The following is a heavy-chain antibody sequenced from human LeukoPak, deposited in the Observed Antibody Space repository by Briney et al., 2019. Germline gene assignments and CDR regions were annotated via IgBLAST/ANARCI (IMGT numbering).Heavy chain of an antibody. CDR3: ARVGDFAGYY. Sequence: PSETLSLTCTVSGDSVSSGSYKWSWIRQPPGKGLEWIGYIYYSGSTHYNPSLKSRVTMSLDTSKNQFSLKLSSVTAADTAVYYCARVGDFAGYYWGQGTLVTVSS. D-gene: IGHD3-3*01. CDR2: IYYSGST. V-gene: IGHV4-61*01. CDR1: GDSVSSGSYK. J-gene: IGHJ4*02.